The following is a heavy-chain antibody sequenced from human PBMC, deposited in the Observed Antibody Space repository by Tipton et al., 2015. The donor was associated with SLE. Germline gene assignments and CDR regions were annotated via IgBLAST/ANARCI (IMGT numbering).Heavy chain of an antibody. J-gene: IGHJ4*02. D-gene: IGHD2-21*01. CDR2: ISSSSSYI. CDR3: ARAVRPTPPLLSFDY. CDR1: GFTFSSYS. Sequence: LRLSCAASGFTFSSYSMNWVRQAPGKGLEWVSSISSSSSYIYYADSVKGRFTISRDNAKNSLYLQMNSLRAEDTAVYYCARAVRPTPPLLSFDYWGQGTLVTVSS. V-gene: IGHV3-21*01.